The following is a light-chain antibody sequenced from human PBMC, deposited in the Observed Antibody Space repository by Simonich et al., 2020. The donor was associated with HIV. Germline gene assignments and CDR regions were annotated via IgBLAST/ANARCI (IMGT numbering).Light chain of an antibody. CDR3: QQRSNWPPVFT. J-gene: IGKJ3*01. Sequence: EIVLTQSPATLSLSPGERATLSCRDSQSVISYLAWYQQKPGQAPRLLIYDASNRATGIPARFSGSGSGTDFTLTISSLEPEDFAVYYCQQRSNWPPVFTFGPGTKVDIK. CDR1: QSVISY. CDR2: DAS. V-gene: IGKV3-11*01.